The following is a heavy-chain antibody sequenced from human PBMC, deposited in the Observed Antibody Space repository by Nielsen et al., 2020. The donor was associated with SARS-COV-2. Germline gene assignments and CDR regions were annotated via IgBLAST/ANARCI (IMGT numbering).Heavy chain of an antibody. CDR3: ARGRAYYYDSPSGY. J-gene: IGHJ4*02. CDR2: INSDGSST. CDR1: GFTFSSYW. Sequence: GESLKISCAASGFTFSSYWMHWVRQAPGKGLVWVSRINSDGSSTSYADSVKGRFTISRDNAKNTLYLQINSLRAEDTAVYYCARGRAYYYDSPSGYWGQGTLVTVPS. V-gene: IGHV3-74*01. D-gene: IGHD3-22*01.